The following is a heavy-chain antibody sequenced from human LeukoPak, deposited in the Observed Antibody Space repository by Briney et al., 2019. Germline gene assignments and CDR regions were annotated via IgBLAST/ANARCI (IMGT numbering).Heavy chain of an antibody. V-gene: IGHV4-61*02. CDR1: GGSISSGYY. D-gene: IGHD1-1*01. CDR3: ARDHPTPNTGYMDV. CDR2: VYTSGTT. Sequence: PSETLSLTCTVSGGSISSGYYWSWIRQPAGKGLEWIGRVYTSGTTNYNPSLKSRVTISVDTSKNQFSLNLNSVTAADTAVYYCARDHPTPNTGYMDVWGKGTTVTVSS. J-gene: IGHJ6*03.